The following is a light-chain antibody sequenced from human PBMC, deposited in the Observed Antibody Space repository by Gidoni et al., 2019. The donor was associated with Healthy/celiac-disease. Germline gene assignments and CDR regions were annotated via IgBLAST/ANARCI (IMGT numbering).Light chain of an antibody. CDR3: MQALQTPLT. CDR1: QSLLHSNGYNY. V-gene: IGKV2-28*01. J-gene: IGKJ4*01. Sequence: DIVITPSPFSLPVTPGAPASISCRSSQSLLHSNGYNYWDWYLQKPGQSPQLLIYLGSNRASGVPDRFRGSGSGTDFTLKISRVEAEDVGVYYGMQALQTPLTFGGGTKVEIK. CDR2: LGS.